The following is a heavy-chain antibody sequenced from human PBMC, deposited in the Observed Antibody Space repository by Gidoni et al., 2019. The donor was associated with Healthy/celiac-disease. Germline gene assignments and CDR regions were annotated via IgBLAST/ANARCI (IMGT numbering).Heavy chain of an antibody. CDR1: VAPICSYY. CDR2: IYYSGST. D-gene: IGHD6-19*01. CDR3: ASSVAGPINWFDP. J-gene: IGHJ5*02. V-gene: IGHV4-59*08. Sequence: QVQLQASCPGLVKPSAPLSLTCTVPVAPICSYYWSWIRQPPGKGLELIGYIYYSGSTNYNPSLKSRVTISVDTSKNQFSLKLSSVTAADTAVYYCASSVAGPINWFDPWGQGTLVTVSS.